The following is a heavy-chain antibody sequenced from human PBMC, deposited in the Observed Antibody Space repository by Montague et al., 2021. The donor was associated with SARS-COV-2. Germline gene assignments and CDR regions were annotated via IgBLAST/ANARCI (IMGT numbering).Heavy chain of an antibody. Sequence: SETLSLTCTVSGASVGSSDWGWIRQSPGKGLEWIGYFYGVGSTDYNSSLKSRATISRDTSKNQFSLKVRSVTAADTAVYYCARETMTADAFDIWGQGTMVTVSS. J-gene: IGHJ3*02. V-gene: IGHV4-59*02. CDR1: GASVGSSD. D-gene: IGHD1-14*01. CDR2: FYGVGST. CDR3: ARETMTADAFDI.